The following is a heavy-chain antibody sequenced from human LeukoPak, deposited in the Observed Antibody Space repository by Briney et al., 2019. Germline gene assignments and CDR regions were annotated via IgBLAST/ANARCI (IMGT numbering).Heavy chain of an antibody. J-gene: IGHJ6*02. V-gene: IGHV4-61*02. Sequence: SQTLSLTCTVSGGSISSGSYYWSWIRQPAGKGLEWIGRIYTSGSTNYNPSLKSRVTISVDTSKNQFSLKLSSVTAADTAVYYCARANQSSSWYEDVVVTTIGNYYHYGMDVWGQGTTVTVSS. CDR2: IYTSGST. CDR3: ARANQSSSWYEDVVVTTIGNYYHYGMDV. CDR1: GGSISSGSYY. D-gene: IGHD6-13*01.